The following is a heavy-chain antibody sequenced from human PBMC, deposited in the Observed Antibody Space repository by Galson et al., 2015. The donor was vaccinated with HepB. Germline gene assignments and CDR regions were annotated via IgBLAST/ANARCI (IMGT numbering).Heavy chain of an antibody. V-gene: IGHV3-53*01. J-gene: IGHJ4*02. CDR3: ARGRKGFGDFDY. Sequence: LRLSCAASGFIVNNNYVTWVRQAPGKGLEWVSVIYDDGATRYTDSVKGRFTVSQYNPKNTIYLQMNSLRADDTAVYYCARGRKGFGDFDYWGQGTLVTVSS. CDR1: GFIVNNNY. CDR2: IYDDGAT. D-gene: IGHD3-10*01.